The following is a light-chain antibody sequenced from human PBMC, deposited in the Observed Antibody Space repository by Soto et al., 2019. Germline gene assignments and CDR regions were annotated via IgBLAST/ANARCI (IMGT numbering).Light chain of an antibody. CDR1: DTIHTY. CDR2: DAS. V-gene: IGKV3-11*01. J-gene: IGKJ5*01. Sequence: EIVLTQSPATLALSPGERATLSCRASDTIHTYLAWYQQRPGQAPRLLIHDASERATGIPARFSGSGSGTDFTLNIDSVEAEDFAVYYCQHYKNWPPITFGQGTRLDIK. CDR3: QHYKNWPPIT.